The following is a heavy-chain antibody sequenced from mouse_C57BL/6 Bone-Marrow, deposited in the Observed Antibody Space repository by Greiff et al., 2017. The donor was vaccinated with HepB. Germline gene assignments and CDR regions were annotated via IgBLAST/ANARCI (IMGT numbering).Heavy chain of an antibody. V-gene: IGHV8-12*01. CDR1: GFSLSTSGMG. CDR2: IYWDDDK. D-gene: IGHD1-1*01. CDR3: TRREGYYGSSKGFAY. Sequence: QVTLKVCGPGILQSSQTLSLTCSFSGFSLSTSGMGVSWIRQPSGKGLEWLAHIYWDDDKRYNPSLKSRLTISKDTSRNQVFLKITSVDTADTATYYCTRREGYYGSSKGFAYWGQGTLVTVSA. J-gene: IGHJ3*01.